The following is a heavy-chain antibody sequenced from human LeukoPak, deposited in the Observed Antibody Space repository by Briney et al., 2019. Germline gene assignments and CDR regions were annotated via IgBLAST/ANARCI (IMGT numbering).Heavy chain of an antibody. CDR1: GGTFSSYA. D-gene: IGHD3-22*01. Sequence: SVKVSCKASGGTFSSYAISWVRQAPGQGLEWMGRIIPIFGTANYAQKFQGRVTITTDESTSTACMELSSVRSEDTAVYYCARADVEVKWFSRVSLHYYYMDVWGKGTTVTVSS. J-gene: IGHJ6*03. V-gene: IGHV1-69*05. CDR2: IIPIFGTA. CDR3: ARADVEVKWFSRVSLHYYYMDV.